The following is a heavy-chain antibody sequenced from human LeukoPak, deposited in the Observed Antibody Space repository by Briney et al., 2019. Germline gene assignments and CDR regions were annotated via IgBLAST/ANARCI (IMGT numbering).Heavy chain of an antibody. V-gene: IGHV3-15*01. CDR1: GFTFSSYS. CDR3: TTMTVVPTDY. Sequence: GGSLRLSCAASGFTFSSYSMNWVRQAPGKGLEWVGRIKSKTDGETTDYAAPVKGRFTISRDDSKNTLYLQMSSLKTEDTAVYHCTTMTVVPTDYWGQGTLVTVSS. D-gene: IGHD2-2*01. CDR2: IKSKTDGETT. J-gene: IGHJ4*02.